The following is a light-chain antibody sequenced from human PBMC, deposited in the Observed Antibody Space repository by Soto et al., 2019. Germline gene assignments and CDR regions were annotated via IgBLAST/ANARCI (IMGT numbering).Light chain of an antibody. CDR2: KVS. Sequence: VMTQSPVSRAITPGKAASISCVSIQSLVYSDGNTYLNWFQQRPGQSPRRLIYKVSNRDSGVPDRFSGSGSGTDFTLTISSLQAEDVAVYYCQKYNSSPLTFGRGTMVDIK. CDR1: QSLVYSDGNTY. J-gene: IGKJ4*01. CDR3: QKYNSSPLT. V-gene: IGKV2-30*01.